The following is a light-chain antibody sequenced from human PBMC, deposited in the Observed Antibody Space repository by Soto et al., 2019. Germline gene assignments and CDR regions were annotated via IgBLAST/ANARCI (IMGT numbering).Light chain of an antibody. Sequence: EIVLTQSPGTLSLSPGERATLSCRAGQSVSSGYLAWYQQKPGQAPRLLIYGASTRATGIPDRFSGSGSGTDFTLTISRLEPEDFAVYYCQQYSSSPSITFGQGTRLEIK. V-gene: IGKV3-20*01. J-gene: IGKJ5*01. CDR1: QSVSSGY. CDR3: QQYSSSPSIT. CDR2: GAS.